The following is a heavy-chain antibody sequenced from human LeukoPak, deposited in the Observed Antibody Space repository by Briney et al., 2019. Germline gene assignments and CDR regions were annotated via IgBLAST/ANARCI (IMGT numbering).Heavy chain of an antibody. CDR2: ISGSGGST. J-gene: IGHJ4*02. Sequence: GGSLRLSCAASGFTFSSYAMSWVRRAPGKGLEWVSAISGSGGSTYYADSVKGRFTISRDNSKNTLYLQMNSLRAEDTAVYCCAKGVAAAGTNYFDYWGQGTLVTVSS. CDR1: GFTFSSYA. D-gene: IGHD6-13*01. CDR3: AKGVAAAGTNYFDY. V-gene: IGHV3-23*01.